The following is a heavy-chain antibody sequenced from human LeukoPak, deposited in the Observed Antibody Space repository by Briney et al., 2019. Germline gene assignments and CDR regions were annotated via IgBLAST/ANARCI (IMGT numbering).Heavy chain of an antibody. Sequence: SETLSLTCTVSGGSISSSSYYWGWIRQPPGKGLEWIGSIYYSGSTYYNPSLKSRVTISVDPSKNQFSLKLSSVTAADTAVYYCAGVAVAGSLGYYYYYMDVWGKGTTVTVSS. D-gene: IGHD6-19*01. CDR3: AGVAVAGSLGYYYYYMDV. CDR1: GGSISSSSYY. J-gene: IGHJ6*03. V-gene: IGHV4-39*07. CDR2: IYYSGST.